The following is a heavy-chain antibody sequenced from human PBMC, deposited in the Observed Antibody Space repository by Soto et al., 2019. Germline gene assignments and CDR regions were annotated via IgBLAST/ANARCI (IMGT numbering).Heavy chain of an antibody. CDR3: ASRNPGHFDY. V-gene: IGHV4-39*01. CDR2: MYYSGST. J-gene: IGHJ4*02. CDR1: GGSISSSSYY. Sequence: QLQLQESGPGLVKPSETLSLTCTVSGGSISSSSYYWGWIRQPPGKGLEWIGSMYYSGSTYYNPSLKSRVTIPVDTSKNQFPRKLSSVTAADTAVYYCASRNPGHFDYWGQGTLVTVSS.